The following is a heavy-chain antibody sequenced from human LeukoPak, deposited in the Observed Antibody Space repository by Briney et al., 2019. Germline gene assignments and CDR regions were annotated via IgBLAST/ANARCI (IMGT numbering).Heavy chain of an antibody. D-gene: IGHD2-2*01. J-gene: IGHJ4*02. Sequence: PGGSLRLSCTASGFTLTPYGVHWVRQAPGKGLEWVAFIRYDGGNKYYADSVKGRFTISRDNSKNTLYLQMNSLRAEDTAVYYCAKDPGEYQLLSVWHFDYWGQGTLVTVSS. CDR2: IRYDGGNK. CDR1: GFTLTPYG. V-gene: IGHV3-30*02. CDR3: AKDPGEYQLLSVWHFDY.